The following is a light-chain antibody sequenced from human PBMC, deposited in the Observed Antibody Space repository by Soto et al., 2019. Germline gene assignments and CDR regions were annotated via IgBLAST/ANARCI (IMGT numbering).Light chain of an antibody. J-gene: IGKJ4*01. CDR2: NAS. CDR3: QQRRNWPRT. V-gene: IGKV3-11*01. Sequence: EIVLAQSPATLSLSPGERATLSCRASQSVGNFLAWYQHRPGQAPRLLILNASTRATGIPPRFSGSGSGTDFTLTISRLEPEDFEVYYCQQRRNWPRTFGGGTKVEIK. CDR1: QSVGNF.